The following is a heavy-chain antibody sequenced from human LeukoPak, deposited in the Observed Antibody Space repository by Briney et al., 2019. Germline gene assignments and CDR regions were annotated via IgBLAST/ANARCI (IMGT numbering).Heavy chain of an antibody. V-gene: IGHV3-30*18. J-gene: IGHJ3*02. CDR2: ISNDGSRK. CDR3: AKPWGAYYYDSSGGFDI. CDR1: GFTFSRHG. D-gene: IGHD3-22*01. Sequence: GGSLRLSCAPSGFTFSRHGMHWVRQAPGKGLEWVAIISNDGSRKYYAHSVEGRFTISRDNSKNTLYLQMNSLRAEDTAVYYCAKPWGAYYYDSSGGFDIWGQGTMVTVSS.